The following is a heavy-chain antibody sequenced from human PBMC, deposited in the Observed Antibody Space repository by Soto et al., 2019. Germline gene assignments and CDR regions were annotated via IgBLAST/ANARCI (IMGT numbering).Heavy chain of an antibody. CDR2: ISYDGSNK. J-gene: IGHJ4*02. D-gene: IGHD6-13*01. Sequence: GGSLRLSCAASGFTFSSYGMHWVRQAPGKGLEWVAVISYDGSNKYYADSVKGRFTISRDNSKNTLYLQMNSLRAEDTAVYYCAKVWIAAAGFDYWGQGTLVTVSS. CDR1: GFTFSSYG. CDR3: AKVWIAAAGFDY. V-gene: IGHV3-30*18.